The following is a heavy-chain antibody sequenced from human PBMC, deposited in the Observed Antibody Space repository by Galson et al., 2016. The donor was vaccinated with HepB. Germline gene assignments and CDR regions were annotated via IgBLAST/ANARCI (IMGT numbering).Heavy chain of an antibody. J-gene: IGHJ4*02. CDR2: ISSDGDNK. Sequence: SLRLSCAVSGFSFSDYAMSWVRQGPGKRLEWVSTISSDGDNKHYLDSVKGRFTVSRDNSKNTLDLQMNSLRAEDTAVYYCTNDVGLVMFGLWGRGTLVTVFS. CDR3: TNDVGLVMFGL. CDR1: GFSFSDYA. V-gene: IGHV3-23*01. D-gene: IGHD2/OR15-2a*01.